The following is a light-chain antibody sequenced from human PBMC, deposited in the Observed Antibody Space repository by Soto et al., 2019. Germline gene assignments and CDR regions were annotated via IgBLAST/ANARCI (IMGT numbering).Light chain of an antibody. V-gene: IGLV2-14*01. CDR3: SSYSSSSALDVI. Sequence: QSALARPASVSGSPGQSITISCAGTNRDVGGYNYVSWYQQYPGKAPKLIIYEVTYRPSGVSNRFSGSKSGNTASLTISGLQAEDEADYYCSSYSSSSALDVIFGGGTKLTVL. CDR2: EVT. J-gene: IGLJ2*01. CDR1: NRDVGGYNY.